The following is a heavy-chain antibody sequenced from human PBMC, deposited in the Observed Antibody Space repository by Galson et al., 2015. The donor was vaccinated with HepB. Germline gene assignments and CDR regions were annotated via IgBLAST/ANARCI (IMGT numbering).Heavy chain of an antibody. CDR1: GFTFSDYY. J-gene: IGHJ3*02. D-gene: IGHD1-26*01. CDR3: AKGRSGTFYDAFDI. CDR2: ISSSSSYT. Sequence: SLRLSCAASGFTFSDYYMSWIRQAPGKGLEWVSYISSSSSYTNYADSVKGRFTISRDNAKNSLYLQMNSLRAEDTAVYYCAKGRSGTFYDAFDIWGQGTMATVSS. V-gene: IGHV3-11*05.